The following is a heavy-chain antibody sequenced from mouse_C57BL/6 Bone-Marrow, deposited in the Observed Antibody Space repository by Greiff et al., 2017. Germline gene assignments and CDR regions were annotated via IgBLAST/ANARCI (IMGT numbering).Heavy chain of an antibody. CDR2: IYPRSGNT. Sequence: VQLQESGAELARPGASVKLSCKASGYTFTSYGISWVKQRTGQGLEWIGEIYPRSGNTYYNEKFKGKATLTADKSSSTAYMELRSLPSEDSAVYFCCNSRIYDYGRRYVGVAYWGQGTL. CDR3: CNSRIYDYGRRYVGVAY. V-gene: IGHV1-81*01. J-gene: IGHJ3*01. CDR1: GYTFTSYG. D-gene: IGHD1-1*01.